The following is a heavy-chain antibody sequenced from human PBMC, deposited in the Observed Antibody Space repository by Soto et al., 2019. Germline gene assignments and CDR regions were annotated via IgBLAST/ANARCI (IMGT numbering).Heavy chain of an antibody. CDR3: ARCAVLSTTSGGWCNWFDP. V-gene: IGHV3-23*01. Sequence: EVQLLESGGGLVQPGGSLRLSCTASEFTFSNYAMSWVRQAPGKGLEWVSAISASGDATYYVDSVKGRFTISRDNSKNTLDVQMNSLRTEDTGVYYCARCAVLSTTSGGWCNWFDPWGQGTLVTVSS. J-gene: IGHJ5*02. CDR1: EFTFSNYA. CDR2: ISASGDAT. D-gene: IGHD2-21*01.